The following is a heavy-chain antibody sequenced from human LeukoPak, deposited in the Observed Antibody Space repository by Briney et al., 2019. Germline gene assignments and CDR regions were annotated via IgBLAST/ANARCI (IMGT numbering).Heavy chain of an antibody. CDR1: GFTFIDYD. CDR2: IGTRGDT. D-gene: IGHD6-19*01. V-gene: IGHV3-13*01. Sequence: GGSLRLSCAASGFTFIDYDMHWVRQLIGKGLEWVSAIGTRGDTHYSGSVKGRFTISRGNAEGSLYLQMNSLRAEDTAVYYCARGGIQVSGIDEFDYWGQGTLVTVSS. J-gene: IGHJ4*02. CDR3: ARGGIQVSGIDEFDY.